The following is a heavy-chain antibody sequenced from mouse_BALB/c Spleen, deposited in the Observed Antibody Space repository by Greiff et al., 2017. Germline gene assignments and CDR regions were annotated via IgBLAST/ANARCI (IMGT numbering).Heavy chain of an antibody. CDR2: INSNGGST. D-gene: IGHD2-14*01. CDR1: GFTFSSYG. CDR3: ARAGYRSWFAY. J-gene: IGHJ3*01. V-gene: IGHV5-6-3*01. Sequence: EVQRVESGGGLVQPGGSLKLSCAASGFTFSSYGMSWVRQTPDKRLELVATINSNGGSTYYPDSVKGRFTISRDNAKNTLYLQMSSLKSEDTAMYYCARAGYRSWFAYWGQGTLVTVSA.